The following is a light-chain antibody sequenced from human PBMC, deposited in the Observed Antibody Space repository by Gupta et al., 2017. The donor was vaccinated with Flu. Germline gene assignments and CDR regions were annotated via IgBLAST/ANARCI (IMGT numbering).Light chain of an antibody. CDR2: AVS. Sequence: QAALTQPASVSGSPGQSITVSCTGTNRDVGGYDYVSWHQLHPGKVPRLLMYAVSDRPSGVSSRFSGSKSGNTASLTISGLLPEDEAHYYCSSFTASSTVVFGGGTKV. CDR3: SSFTASSTVV. V-gene: IGLV2-14*01. J-gene: IGLJ2*01. CDR1: NRDVGGYDY.